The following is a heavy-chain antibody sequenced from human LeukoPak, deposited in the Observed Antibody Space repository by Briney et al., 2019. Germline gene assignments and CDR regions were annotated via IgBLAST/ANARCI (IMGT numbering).Heavy chain of an antibody. V-gene: IGHV4-39*01. J-gene: IGHJ4*02. CDR2: IYYSGST. CDR1: GGPISSSSYY. CDR3: ASRTLELPFDY. Sequence: SETLSLTCTVSGGPISSSSYYWGWIRQPPGKGLEWIGSIYYSGSTYYNPSLKSRVTISVDTSKNQFSLKLSSVTAADTAVYYCASRTLELPFDYWGQGTLVTVSS. D-gene: IGHD4-23*01.